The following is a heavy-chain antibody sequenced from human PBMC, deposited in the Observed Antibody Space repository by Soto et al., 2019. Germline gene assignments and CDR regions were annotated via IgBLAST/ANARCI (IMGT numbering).Heavy chain of an antibody. D-gene: IGHD5-18*01. CDR2: IYFSGST. CDR1: GDSVSSSGYY. V-gene: IGHV4-61*08. CDR3: ASAAEQLLIQPIPDY. J-gene: IGHJ4*02. Sequence: QVQLQESGPGLVKPSETLSLTCTVSGDSVSSSGYYWSWIRQPPGKGLEWIGYIYFSGSTNYNPSLTSRATMSADTSTTQSSLKLNPVAAADPAVYCGASAAEQLLIQPIPDYWGQGTLVTVSA.